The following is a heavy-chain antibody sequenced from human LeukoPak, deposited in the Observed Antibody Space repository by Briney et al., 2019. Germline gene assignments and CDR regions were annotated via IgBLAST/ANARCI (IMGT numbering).Heavy chain of an antibody. CDR2: IYSGGST. D-gene: IGHD6-13*01. CDR1: GFRLSDYD. Sequence: GGSLRLSCAASGFRLSDYDMNWVRQAPGKGLEWVSTIYSGGSTYYADSVKGRFTISRDNSQNTLYLQMNSLRAEDTAVYYCARAATLAGPFDYWGQGTLVTVSA. CDR3: ARAATLAGPFDY. J-gene: IGHJ4*02. V-gene: IGHV3-53*01.